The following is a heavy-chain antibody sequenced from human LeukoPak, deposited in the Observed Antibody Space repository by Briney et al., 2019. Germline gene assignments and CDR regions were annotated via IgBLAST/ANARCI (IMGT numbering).Heavy chain of an antibody. Sequence: ASVKVSCKASGGTFSSYAISWVRQAPGQGLEWMGRIIPILGIANYAQKFQGRVTITADKSTSTVYMELSSLRSEDTAVYYCARDSGYGSGSYPVDYWGQGTLVTVSS. V-gene: IGHV1-69*04. CDR1: GGTFSSYA. CDR3: ARDSGYGSGSYPVDY. CDR2: IIPILGIA. J-gene: IGHJ4*02. D-gene: IGHD3-10*01.